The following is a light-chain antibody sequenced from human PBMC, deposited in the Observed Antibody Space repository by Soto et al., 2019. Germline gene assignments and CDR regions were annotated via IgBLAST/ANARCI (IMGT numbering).Light chain of an antibody. J-gene: IGLJ2*01. Sequence: QSVLTQSPSASASLGASVKLTCTLSSGHSNYAIAWHQQQPETGPRYLMKVNSGGSHIKGDGIPDRFSGSSSGAERYLFISSLQSEDEADYYCSSYTRNSTLVFGGGTKLTVL. CDR1: SGHSNYA. CDR3: SSYTRNSTLV. V-gene: IGLV4-69*01. CDR2: VNSGGSH.